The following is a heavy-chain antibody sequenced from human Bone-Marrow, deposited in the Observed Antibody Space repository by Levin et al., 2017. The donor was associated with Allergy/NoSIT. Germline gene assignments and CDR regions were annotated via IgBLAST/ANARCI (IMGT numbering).Heavy chain of an antibody. CDR3: VTSIPWGR. Sequence: SQTLSLTCTVSGGSIANGASWNWVRQPPGKGLEWIGYIFYSGTIAYSPSLRSRVSMSMDTSTNQFPLKLNLVTAAATAVYYCVTSIPWGRWGQGTMVTVSS. CDR2: IFYSGTI. D-gene: IGHD2-2*02. V-gene: IGHV4-30-4*08. J-gene: IGHJ4*02. CDR1: GGSIANGAS.